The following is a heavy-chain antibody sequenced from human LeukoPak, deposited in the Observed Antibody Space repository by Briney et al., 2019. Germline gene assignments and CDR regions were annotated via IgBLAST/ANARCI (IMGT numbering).Heavy chain of an antibody. J-gene: IGHJ4*02. D-gene: IGHD2-15*01. CDR3: ASRVVVRDFDY. CDR2: IYYSGTT. CDR1: GGSISSSPYY. Sequence: SETLSLTCTVSGGSISSSPYYWGWIRQPPGKGLEWIGSIYYSGTTHYNPSLESRVTISVDTSKNQFSLKLASVTAADTAIYYCASRVVVRDFDYWGQGTLVTVSS. V-gene: IGHV4-39*07.